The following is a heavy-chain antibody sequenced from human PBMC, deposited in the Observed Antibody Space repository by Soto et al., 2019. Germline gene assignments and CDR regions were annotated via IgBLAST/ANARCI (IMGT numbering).Heavy chain of an antibody. D-gene: IGHD3-3*01. CDR3: ARGYDFWSGYSNFDY. CDR1: GYTLTSYG. J-gene: IGHJ4*02. V-gene: IGHV1-18*01. CDR2: ISAYNGNT. Sequence: ASVKVSCKASGYTLTSYGISWVRQAPGQGLEWMGWISAYNGNTNYAQKLQGRVTMTTDTSTSTAYMELRSLRSDDTAVYYCARGYDFWSGYSNFDYWGQGTLVTVSS.